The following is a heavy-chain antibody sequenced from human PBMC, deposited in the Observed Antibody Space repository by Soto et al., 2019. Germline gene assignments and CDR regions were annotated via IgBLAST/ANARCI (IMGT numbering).Heavy chain of an antibody. V-gene: IGHV3-21*01. CDR2: ISSSSSYI. CDR3: ARDTMNDGYYYDSSGYYDY. CDR1: GFTFSSYS. Sequence: EVQLVESGGGLVKPGGSLRLSCAASGFTFSSYSMNWVRQAPGKGLEWVSSISSSSSYIYYADSVKGRFTISRDNAKNSLYLQMNSLRAEDTAVYYCARDTMNDGYYYDSSGYYDYWGQGTLVTVSS. D-gene: IGHD3-22*01. J-gene: IGHJ4*02.